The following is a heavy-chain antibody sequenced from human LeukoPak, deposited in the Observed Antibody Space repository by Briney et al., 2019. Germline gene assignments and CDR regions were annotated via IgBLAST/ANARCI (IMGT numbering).Heavy chain of an antibody. D-gene: IGHD3-22*01. J-gene: IGHJ4*02. Sequence: SETLSLTCTVSGGSISSSSYYWGWIRQPPWKGLEWIGSIYYSGSTYYNPSLKSRVTISVDTSKNQFSLKLSSVTAADTAVYYCAGHQGSSGYYPRPFDYWGQGTLVTVSS. CDR1: GGSISSSSYY. V-gene: IGHV4-39*01. CDR2: IYYSGST. CDR3: AGHQGSSGYYPRPFDY.